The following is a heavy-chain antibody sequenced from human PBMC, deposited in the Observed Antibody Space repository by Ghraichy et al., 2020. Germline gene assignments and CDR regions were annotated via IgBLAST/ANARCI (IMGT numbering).Heavy chain of an antibody. Sequence: GGSLRLSCAASGFTFDDYAMHWVRQAPGKGLEWVSGISWNSGSIGYADSVKGRFTISRDNAKNSLYLQMNSLRAEDTALYYCAKGSSIAVAGSGFDYWGQGTLVTVSS. CDR3: AKGSSIAVAGSGFDY. J-gene: IGHJ4*02. CDR1: GFTFDDYA. D-gene: IGHD6-19*01. CDR2: ISWNSGSI. V-gene: IGHV3-9*01.